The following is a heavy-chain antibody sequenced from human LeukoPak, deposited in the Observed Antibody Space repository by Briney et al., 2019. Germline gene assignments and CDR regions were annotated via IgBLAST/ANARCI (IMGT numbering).Heavy chain of an antibody. CDR2: IKEDGSRE. CDR3: ARDSPGYGAYVS. J-gene: IGHJ1*01. Sequence: PGGSLRLSCAASGFTFSAYWMTWVRPAPGKGLEWVANIKEDGSREYYVDSVKGRFTISRDNAKNSLYLQMDSLTAEDTAVYYCARDSPGYGAYVSWGQGTLVSVPS. D-gene: IGHD5-12*01. CDR1: GFTFSAYW. V-gene: IGHV3-7*01.